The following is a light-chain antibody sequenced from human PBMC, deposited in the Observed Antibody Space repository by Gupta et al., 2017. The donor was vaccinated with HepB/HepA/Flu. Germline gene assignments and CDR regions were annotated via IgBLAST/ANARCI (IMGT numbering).Light chain of an antibody. CDR3: SSYTSSSTQV. V-gene: IGLV2-14*01. J-gene: IGLJ3*02. CDR2: DVN. CDR1: SSDLGGYNY. Sequence: QSALTQPASVSGSQGQSITISCTGTSSDLGGYNYVSWYQQHPGKAPKLMIYDVNNRPSGVSNRFSGSKSGNTASLTISGLQAEDEADYYCSSYTSSSTQVFGGGTKLTVL.